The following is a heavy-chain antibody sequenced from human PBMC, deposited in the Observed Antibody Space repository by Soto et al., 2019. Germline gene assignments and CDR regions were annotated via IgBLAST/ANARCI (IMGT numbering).Heavy chain of an antibody. V-gene: IGHV3-7*03. J-gene: IGHJ3*02. CDR1: GFTFSSYW. CDR3: ARAPAELYGLDAFDI. D-gene: IGHD4-17*01. CDR2: IKQDGSEK. Sequence: LRLSCAASGFTFSSYWMSWFRQAPGKGLEWVANIKQDGSEKYYVDSVKGRFTISRDNAKNSLYLQMNSLRAEDTAVYYCARAPAELYGLDAFDIWGQGTMVTVSS.